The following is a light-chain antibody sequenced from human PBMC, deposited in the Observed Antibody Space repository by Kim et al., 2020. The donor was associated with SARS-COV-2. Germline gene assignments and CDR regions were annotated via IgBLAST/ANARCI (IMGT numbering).Light chain of an antibody. CDR3: HHRSAWPLT. Sequence: PGERATLSCRASQGVTTYLAWYQHRPGQSPRLLIYDASNRASGIPARFSGSGYGTDFTLTIDSLEPEDFAVYYCHHRSAWPLTFGGGTKVDIK. CDR1: QGVTTY. V-gene: IGKV3-11*01. CDR2: DAS. J-gene: IGKJ4*01.